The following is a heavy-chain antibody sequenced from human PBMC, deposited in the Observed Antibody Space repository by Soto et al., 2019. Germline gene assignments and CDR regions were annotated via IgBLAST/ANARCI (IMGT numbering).Heavy chain of an antibody. CDR3: AKNQGVELVPLATVDWFDP. CDR2: ISYDGSNK. V-gene: IGHV3-30*18. Sequence: GGSLRLSCAASGFTFSSYGMHWVRQAPGKGLEWVAVISYDGSNKYYADSVKGRFTISRDNSKSTVYLELNNLSAEDTAVYHCAKNQGVELVPLATVDWFDPWGQGSVVTVSS. CDR1: GFTFSSYG. J-gene: IGHJ5*02. D-gene: IGHD1-26*01.